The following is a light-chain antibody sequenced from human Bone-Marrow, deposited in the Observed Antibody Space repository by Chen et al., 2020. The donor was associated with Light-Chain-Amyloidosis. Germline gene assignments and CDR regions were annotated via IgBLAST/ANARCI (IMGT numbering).Light chain of an antibody. V-gene: IGLV2-14*01. CDR1: SSDVGGDNH. J-gene: IGLJ1*01. CDR2: EVT. Sequence: QSALTQPASVSGSPGQPITISCTGTSSDVGGDNHVSWYQQHPDKAPKLMIYEVTNRPSWFPDRFSGSNSDTTASLTISGLQTEDEAEYFCSSYTITNTLVFGSGTRVTVL. CDR3: SSYTITNTLV.